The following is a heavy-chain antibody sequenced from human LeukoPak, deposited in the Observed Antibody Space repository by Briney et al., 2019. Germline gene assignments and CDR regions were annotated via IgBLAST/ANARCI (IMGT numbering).Heavy chain of an antibody. J-gene: IGHJ5*02. CDR1: GGSISGYY. Sequence: SETLSLTCTVSGGSISGYYWIWIRQPPGKGLEWIGEINHSGSTNYNPSLKSRVTISVDTSKNQFSLKLSSVTAADTAVYYCAGAKRYYDFWSGYPNWFDPWGQGTLVTVSS. D-gene: IGHD3-3*01. V-gene: IGHV4-34*01. CDR3: AGAKRYYDFWSGYPNWFDP. CDR2: INHSGST.